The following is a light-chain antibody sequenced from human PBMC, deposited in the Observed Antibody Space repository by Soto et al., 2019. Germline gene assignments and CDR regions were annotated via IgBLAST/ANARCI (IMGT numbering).Light chain of an antibody. CDR1: QSVSSSY. Sequence: EIVLAQSPATLSLSPGEGATLSCRASQSVSSSYLAWYQQKPGQAPRLLIYGASNRATGIPDRFSGSGSGTDFNLTISRLEPEDSAEYYCQQYGRSPVTFGERTTADIK. J-gene: IGKJ1*01. CDR3: QQYGRSPVT. V-gene: IGKV3-20*01. CDR2: GAS.